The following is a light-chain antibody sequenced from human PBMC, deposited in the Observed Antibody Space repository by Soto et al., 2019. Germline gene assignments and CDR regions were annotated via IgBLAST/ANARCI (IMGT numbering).Light chain of an antibody. V-gene: IGKV1-12*01. Sequence: DIQMTPSPSSVSASVGDRVTITCRANQGIGSWLAWYQQKPGKAPKLLIYAASSLQSGVPSRFSGSESGTDFSLTISGLQPEEFATYNCPQAKSVPLPFGGVTKLDIK. CDR2: AAS. CDR1: QGIGSW. CDR3: PQAKSVPLP. J-gene: IGKJ4*01.